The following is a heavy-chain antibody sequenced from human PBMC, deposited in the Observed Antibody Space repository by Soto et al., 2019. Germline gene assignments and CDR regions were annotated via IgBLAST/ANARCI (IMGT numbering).Heavy chain of an antibody. V-gene: IGHV3-66*01. CDR3: ARAAEYCSDGSCYGLRFDP. CDR2: IFRGGST. J-gene: IGHJ5*01. D-gene: IGHD2-15*01. CDR1: GVTVTSSF. Sequence: PWGSLRLSCAASGVTVTSSFLTWVRQPPGKGLEWVSVIFRGGSTYYADSVRGRFTISRDNFQNTLYLQMNSLRVEDTAVYYCARAAEYCSDGSCYGLRFDPWGQGTLVTVSS.